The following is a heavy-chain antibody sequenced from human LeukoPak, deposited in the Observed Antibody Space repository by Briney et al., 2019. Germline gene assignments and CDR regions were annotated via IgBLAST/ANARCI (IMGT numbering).Heavy chain of an antibody. Sequence: PGGSLRLSCAASGFTFSSYAMSWVRQAPGKGLEWVSAISGSGGSTYYADSVKGRFTISRDNSKNTLYLQMNSLRAEDTAVYYCAKDQYCTNGVCYTWVWFDSWGQGTLVTVSS. D-gene: IGHD2-8*01. CDR1: GFTFSSYA. CDR3: AKDQYCTNGVCYTWVWFDS. V-gene: IGHV3-23*01. J-gene: IGHJ5*01. CDR2: ISGSGGST.